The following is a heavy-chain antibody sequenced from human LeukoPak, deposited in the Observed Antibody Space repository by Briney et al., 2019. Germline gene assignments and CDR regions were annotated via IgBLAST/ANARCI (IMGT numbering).Heavy chain of an antibody. V-gene: IGHV5-51*01. CDR2: IYPGDSDI. D-gene: IGHD6-19*01. Sequence: GESLKISCKGSGYTFTNYWIGWVRQMPGKGLEWMGIIYPGDSDIRYGPSSQGQVTISADKSITTAYLQWSSLKASDTAMYYCARLEGNSSGNYYGLDVWGQGTTVTVSS. CDR1: GYTFTNYW. CDR3: ARLEGNSSGNYYGLDV. J-gene: IGHJ6*02.